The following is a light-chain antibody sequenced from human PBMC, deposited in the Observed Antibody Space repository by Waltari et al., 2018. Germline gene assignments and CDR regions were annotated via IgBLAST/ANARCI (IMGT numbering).Light chain of an antibody. CDR3: QQYGSSPG. CDR1: QRVSTSY. V-gene: IGKV3-20*01. Sequence: EIVLTQSPGTLSLSPGERASLSCRASQRVSTSYLAWYQQKPGQPPRLLIYGASSRATDLPDRFSVSGSGTDFTLTISRLEPEDFVVYYCQQYGSSPGFGPGTRLELK. J-gene: IGKJ5*01. CDR2: GAS.